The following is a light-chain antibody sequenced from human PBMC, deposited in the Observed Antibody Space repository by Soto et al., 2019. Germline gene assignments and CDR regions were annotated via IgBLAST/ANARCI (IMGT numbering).Light chain of an antibody. CDR3: SSYAGSNNLV. Sequence: QSALTQPPSASGSPGQSVTISCTGTSSDVGGYNYVSWYQQHPGKAPQLMIYEVTKRPSGVPDRFSGSKSGNTASLTVSGLQAEYEADYYCSSYAGSNNLVFGGGTKVTVL. J-gene: IGLJ2*01. CDR2: EVT. CDR1: SSDVGGYNY. V-gene: IGLV2-8*01.